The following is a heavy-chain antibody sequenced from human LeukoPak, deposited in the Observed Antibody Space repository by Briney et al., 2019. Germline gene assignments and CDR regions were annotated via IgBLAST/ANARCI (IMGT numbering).Heavy chain of an antibody. J-gene: IGHJ4*02. V-gene: IGHV4-4*07. CDR2: IYTSGST. D-gene: IGHD6-6*01. CDR1: GGSISSYY. CDR3: ASSSIIAAPHYFDY. Sequence: PSETLSLTCTVSGGSISSYYWNWIRQPAGKGLERVGRIYTSGSTNYNPSLKSRVTMSVDTSKNQFSLKLSSVTAADTAVYYCASSSIIAAPHYFDYWGQGTLVTVSS.